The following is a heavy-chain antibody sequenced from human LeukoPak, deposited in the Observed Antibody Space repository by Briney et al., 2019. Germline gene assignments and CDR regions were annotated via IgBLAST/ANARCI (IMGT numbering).Heavy chain of an antibody. Sequence: SETLSHTCTVSGGSISSYYWSWIRQPAGKGLEWIGRIYTSGSTNYNPSLKSRVTMSVDTSKNQFSLKLSSVTAADTAVYYCARESFWSGYPDYWGQGTLVTVSS. V-gene: IGHV4-4*07. J-gene: IGHJ4*02. CDR3: ARESFWSGYPDY. CDR2: IYTSGST. D-gene: IGHD3-3*01. CDR1: GGSISSYY.